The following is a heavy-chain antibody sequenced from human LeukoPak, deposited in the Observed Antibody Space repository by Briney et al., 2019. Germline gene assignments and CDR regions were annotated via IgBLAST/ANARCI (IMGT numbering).Heavy chain of an antibody. CDR2: ISYSGST. Sequence: SETLSLTCTVSGGSISSSSYYWGWIRQPPGKGLEWIGSISYSGSTYYNSSLKSRVTLSVDMSKNQFSLTLSSVTAADTAVYYCARSEIDDYSRYWGQGTLVLVSS. D-gene: IGHD3-16*01. V-gene: IGHV4-39*07. CDR3: ARSEIDDYSRY. J-gene: IGHJ4*02. CDR1: GGSISSSSYY.